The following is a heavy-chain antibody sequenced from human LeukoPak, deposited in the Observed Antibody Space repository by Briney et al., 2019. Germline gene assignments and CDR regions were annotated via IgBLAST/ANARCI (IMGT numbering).Heavy chain of an antibody. CDR1: GDSVSSNSAA. V-gene: IGHV6-1*01. CDR3: ARGLLPFGELSDPGDY. Sequence: SQTLSLTCAISGDSVSSNSAAWNWIRQSPSRGLEWLGRTYYRSKWYNDYAVSVKSRITINPDTSKNQFSLQLNSVTPEDTAVYYCARGLLPFGELSDPGDYWGQGTLVTVSS. CDR2: TYYRSKWYN. J-gene: IGHJ4*02. D-gene: IGHD3-10*01.